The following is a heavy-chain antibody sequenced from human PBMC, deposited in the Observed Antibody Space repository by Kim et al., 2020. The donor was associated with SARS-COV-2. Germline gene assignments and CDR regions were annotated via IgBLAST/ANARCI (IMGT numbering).Heavy chain of an antibody. CDR2: INPSGGST. V-gene: IGHV1-46*01. CDR1: GYTFTSYY. CDR3: ARGSEQQLVRDWFDP. J-gene: IGHJ5*02. Sequence: ASVKVSCKASGYTFTSYYMHWVRQAPGQGLEWMGIINPSGGSTSYAQKFQGRVTMTRDTSTSTVYMELSSLRSEDTAVYYCARGSEQQLVRDWFDPWGQGTLVTVSS. D-gene: IGHD6-13*01.